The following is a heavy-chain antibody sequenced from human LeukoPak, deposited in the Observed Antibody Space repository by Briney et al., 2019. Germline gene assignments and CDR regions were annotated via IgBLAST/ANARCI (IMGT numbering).Heavy chain of an antibody. J-gene: IGHJ6*03. CDR2: INPNSGGT. D-gene: IGHD6-19*01. Sequence: ASVKVSCKASGYTFTGYYMHWVRQAPGQGLEWMGWINPNSGGTNYAQKFQGRVTMTRDTSISTAYMELSRLRSDDTAVYYCATPARKGYSSGWYLRDYYYYMDVWGKGTTVTVSS. CDR3: ATPARKGYSSGWYLRDYYYYMDV. V-gene: IGHV1-2*02. CDR1: GYTFTGYY.